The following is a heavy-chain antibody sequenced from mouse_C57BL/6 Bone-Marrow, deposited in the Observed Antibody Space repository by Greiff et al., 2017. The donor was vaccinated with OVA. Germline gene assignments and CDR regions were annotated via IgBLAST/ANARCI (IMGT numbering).Heavy chain of an antibody. CDR3: ARYPPYDGYYPYFDY. J-gene: IGHJ2*01. V-gene: IGHV1-50*01. CDR1: GYTFTSYW. Sequence: QVQLQQPGAELVKPGASVKLSCKASGYTFTSYWMQWVKQRPGQGLAWIGEIDPSDSYNNYNQKFKGKATLTVDTSSSTAYMQLSSLTSEDSAVYYCARYPPYDGYYPYFDYWGQGTTLTVSS. CDR2: IDPSDSYN. D-gene: IGHD2-3*01.